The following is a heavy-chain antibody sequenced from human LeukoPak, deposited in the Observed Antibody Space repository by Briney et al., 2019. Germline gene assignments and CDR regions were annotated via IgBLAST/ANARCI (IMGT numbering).Heavy chain of an antibody. J-gene: IGHJ4*02. V-gene: IGHV4-59*01. Sequence: PSETLSLTCTVSGGSISSYYWSWIRQPPGKGLEWIGYIYYSGSTNYNPSLKSRGTISVDTSKNQFSLKLSSVTAADTAVYYCARGVDTAMVTDYWGQGTLVTVSS. CDR2: IYYSGST. D-gene: IGHD5-18*01. CDR3: ARGVDTAMVTDY. CDR1: GGSISSYY.